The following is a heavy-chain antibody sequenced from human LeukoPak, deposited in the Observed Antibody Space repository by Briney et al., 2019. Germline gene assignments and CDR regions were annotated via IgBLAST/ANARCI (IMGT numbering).Heavy chain of an antibody. V-gene: IGHV1-2*02. CDR3: ARNLVGATPGAIDY. CDR1: GYTFTGYH. CDR2: INPNSGDT. Sequence: ASVKVSCKASGYTFTGYHMHWVRQAPGQGLEWMGWINPNSGDTKYVQKFHGRVTMTRDTSISTAYMELRSLRSDDTAVYYCARNLVGATPGAIDYWGQGTLVTVSS. D-gene: IGHD1-26*01. J-gene: IGHJ4*02.